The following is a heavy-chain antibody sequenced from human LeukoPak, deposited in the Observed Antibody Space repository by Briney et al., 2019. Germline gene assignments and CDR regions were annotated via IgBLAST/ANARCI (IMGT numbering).Heavy chain of an antibody. CDR2: ISSSTSYT. CDR3: AREGCSGGTCYFAHYYYYYGMDV. Sequence: PGGSLSLSCAASGFTFSDYYMSWIRQAPGKGLEWVSYISSSTSYTDYADSVKGRFTISRDNAKNSLYLQMNSLRAEDTAVYYCAREGCSGGTCYFAHYYYYYGMDVWGQGTTVTVSS. J-gene: IGHJ6*02. D-gene: IGHD2-15*01. CDR1: GFTFSDYY. V-gene: IGHV3-11*06.